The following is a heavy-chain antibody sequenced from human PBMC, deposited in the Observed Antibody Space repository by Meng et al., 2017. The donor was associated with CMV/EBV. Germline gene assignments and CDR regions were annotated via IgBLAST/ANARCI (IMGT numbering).Heavy chain of an antibody. CDR2: INPNSGGT. V-gene: IGHV1-2*02. D-gene: IGHD3-22*01. CDR1: GYTFTGYY. Sequence: ASVKVSCKASGYTFTGYYMHWVRQAPGQGLEWMGWINPNSGGTNYAQKFQGRVTMTRDTSISTAYMELSRLRSDDTAVYCCARETYYYDSSGYYYSNWGQGTLVTVSS. CDR3: ARETYYYDSSGYYYSN. J-gene: IGHJ4*02.